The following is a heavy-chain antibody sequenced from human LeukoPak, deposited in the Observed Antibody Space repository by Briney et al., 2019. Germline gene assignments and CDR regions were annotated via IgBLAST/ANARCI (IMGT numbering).Heavy chain of an antibody. D-gene: IGHD2-15*01. CDR3: ARVGSNRANWFDP. J-gene: IGHJ5*02. CDR1: GYTFTSYD. V-gene: IGHV1-8*01. Sequence: GASVKVSCKASGYTFTSYDIDWVRRATGQGLEWMGWMNPNTGNTAYAQKFQGRVTMTRDTSISTAYMELSSLRSEDTAVYYCARVGSNRANWFDPWGQGTLVTVAS. CDR2: MNPNTGNT.